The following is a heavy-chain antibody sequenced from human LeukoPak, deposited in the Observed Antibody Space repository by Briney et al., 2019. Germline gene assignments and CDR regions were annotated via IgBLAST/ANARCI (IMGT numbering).Heavy chain of an antibody. D-gene: IGHD6-6*01. CDR1: GYTFTGYY. V-gene: IGHV1-2*02. J-gene: IGHJ4*02. Sequence: ASVKVSCKASGYTFTGYYIHWVRQAPGQGLEWMGWINPNSGGTNYAQKFQGRVTMTRDTSISTAYMDLNRLRSDDTAVYYCARDPRHGVPIDYWGQGTLVTVSS. CDR3: ARDPRHGVPIDY. CDR2: INPNSGGT.